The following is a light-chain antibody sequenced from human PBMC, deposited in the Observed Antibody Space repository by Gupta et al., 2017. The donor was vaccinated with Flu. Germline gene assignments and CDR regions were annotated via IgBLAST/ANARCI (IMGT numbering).Light chain of an antibody. CDR1: QGIRNA. J-gene: IGKJ1*01. Sequence: DIQMTQSPSSLSASVGDRVTITCRASQGIRNALGWYQQKPGKAPKSLIYAAPSLESGVPSSFSGSGSGTEFTLTISSLQPEDFATYYCLQHNSYPWTFGQGTKVEIK. CDR2: AAP. V-gene: IGKV1-17*01. CDR3: LQHNSYPWT.